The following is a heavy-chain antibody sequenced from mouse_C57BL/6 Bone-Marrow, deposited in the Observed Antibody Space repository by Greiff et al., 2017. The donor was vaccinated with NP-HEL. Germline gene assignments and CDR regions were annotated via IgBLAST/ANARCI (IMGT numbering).Heavy chain of an antibody. CDR3: ARFYGSSHPYFDY. CDR2: IYPRSGNT. Sequence: QVQLKESGAELARPGASVKLSCKASGYTFTSYGISWVKQRTGQGLEWIGEIYPRSGNTYYNEKFKGKATLTADKSSSTAYMELRSLTSEDSAVYFCARFYGSSHPYFDYWGQGTTLTVSS. J-gene: IGHJ2*01. CDR1: GYTFTSYG. V-gene: IGHV1-81*01. D-gene: IGHD1-1*01.